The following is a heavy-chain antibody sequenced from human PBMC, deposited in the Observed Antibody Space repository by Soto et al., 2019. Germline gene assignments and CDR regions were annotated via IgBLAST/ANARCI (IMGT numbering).Heavy chain of an antibody. CDR2: ISSSGSTI. V-gene: IGHV3-11*01. J-gene: IGHJ6*02. D-gene: IGHD2-15*01. CDR3: NGGKVHYYGMDV. CDR1: GFTFSDYY. Sequence: GGSLRLSCAASGFTFSDYYMNWIRQAPGKGLEWVSYISSSGSTIYQADSVKGRFTISRDNAKNSLYLQMHSLGAEDTAVYYCNGGKVHYYGMDVWGQGTTVTGSS.